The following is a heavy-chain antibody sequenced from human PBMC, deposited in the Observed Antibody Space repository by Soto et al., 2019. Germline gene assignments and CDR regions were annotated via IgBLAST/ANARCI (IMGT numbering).Heavy chain of an antibody. Sequence: PSETLSLTCTVSGGSISSYYWSWIRQPPGKGLEWIGYIYYSGSTNYNPSLKSRVTTSVDTSKNQFSLKLSSVTAADTAVYYCARLWSSGWSYYFDYWGQGTLVTVSS. CDR1: GGSISSYY. D-gene: IGHD6-19*01. J-gene: IGHJ4*02. CDR3: ARLWSSGWSYYFDY. V-gene: IGHV4-59*01. CDR2: IYYSGST.